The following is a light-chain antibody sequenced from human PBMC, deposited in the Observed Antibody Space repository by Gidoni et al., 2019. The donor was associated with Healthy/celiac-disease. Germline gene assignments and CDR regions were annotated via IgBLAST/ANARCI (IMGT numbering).Light chain of an antibody. V-gene: IGKV3-20*01. CDR1: QSVSSSY. CDR2: GAS. CDR3: QQYGSSPLT. Sequence: EIVLTQLPGTLSLSPGERATLSCRASQSVSSSYFAWYQQKPGQAPRLLIYGASSRATGIPDRFSGSGSGTDFTLTISRLEPEDFAVYYCQQYGSSPLTFGGGTKVEIK. J-gene: IGKJ4*01.